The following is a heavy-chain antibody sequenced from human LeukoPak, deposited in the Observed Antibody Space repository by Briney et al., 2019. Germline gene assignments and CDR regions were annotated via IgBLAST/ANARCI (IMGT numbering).Heavy chain of an antibody. CDR3: ASSSPKTDTPDY. J-gene: IGHJ4*02. CDR2: LSSSGNNI. D-gene: IGHD5-18*01. CDR1: GFTFSDYY. V-gene: IGHV3-11*04. Sequence: GGSLRLSCAASGFTFSDYYMKWIRQAPGEGLEWVSSLSSSGNNIYYADSIKGRFTISRDNAKTSLYLQMNSLRADDTAVYYCASSSPKTDTPDYWGRGTLVTVSS.